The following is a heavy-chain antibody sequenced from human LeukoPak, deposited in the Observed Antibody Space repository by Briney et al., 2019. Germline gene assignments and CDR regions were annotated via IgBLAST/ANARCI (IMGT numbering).Heavy chain of an antibody. V-gene: IGHV3-64D*06. D-gene: IGHD7-27*01. Sequence: GGSLRLSCSGSGFTFSRFAIHWVRQAPGKGLEYFSAIKGNGDSTYYTDSVKGKFTISRDNSKNTVYLQMSSLREEDTAVYYCVKVWGRNWGYYFDHWGRGTLVTVSS. CDR2: IKGNGDST. CDR3: VKVWGRNWGYYFDH. CDR1: GFTFSRFA. J-gene: IGHJ4*01.